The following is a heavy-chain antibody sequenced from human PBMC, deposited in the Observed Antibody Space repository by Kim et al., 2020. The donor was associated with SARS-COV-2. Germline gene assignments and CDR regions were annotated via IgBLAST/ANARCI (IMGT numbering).Heavy chain of an antibody. Sequence: SVRNYVKSMKGRFTSSRDNARNALYLQMNSLRVDDTAVYYCARGGYSNFDFWGQGTLVTVSS. D-gene: IGHD2-21*01. V-gene: IGHV3-7*01. CDR3: ARGGYSNFDF. J-gene: IGHJ4*02. CDR2: SVR.